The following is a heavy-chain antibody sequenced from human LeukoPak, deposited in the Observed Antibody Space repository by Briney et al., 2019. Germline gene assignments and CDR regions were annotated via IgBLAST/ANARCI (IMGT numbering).Heavy chain of an antibody. CDR3: ARQAILGGIPFDH. J-gene: IGHJ4*02. CDR2: ISSSSSYI. Sequence: PGGSLRLPCAASGFTFSSYSMNWVRQAPGKGLEWVSSISSSSSYIYYADSVKGRFTISRDNSKNTLSLEMNSLRGADTAVYYCARQAILGGIPFDHWGQGTLVTVSS. D-gene: IGHD3-3*01. V-gene: IGHV3-21*01. CDR1: GFTFSSYS.